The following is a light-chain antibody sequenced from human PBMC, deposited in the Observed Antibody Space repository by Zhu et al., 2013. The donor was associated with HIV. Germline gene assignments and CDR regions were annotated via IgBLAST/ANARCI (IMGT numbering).Light chain of an antibody. CDR2: DNY. Sequence: QSVLTQPPSVSGAPGQRVTISCTGISSNIGAGYDVQWYQLLPGKAPKLLISDNYKRPSGIPGRFSGSKSGTSATLGITGLQTGDEADYYCGTWDNSLNTVVFGGGTKVTVL. CDR3: GTWDNSLNTVV. J-gene: IGLJ3*02. CDR1: SSNIGAGYD. V-gene: IGLV1-51*01.